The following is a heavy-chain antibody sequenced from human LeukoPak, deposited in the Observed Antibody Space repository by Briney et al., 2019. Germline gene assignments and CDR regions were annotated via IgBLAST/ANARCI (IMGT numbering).Heavy chain of an antibody. CDR1: GFTFSSYG. CDR3: VQGQGGYQLPYYFDY. D-gene: IGHD2-2*01. V-gene: IGHV3-30*02. J-gene: IGHJ4*02. CDR2: IRYDGSNE. Sequence: GGSLRLSCAASGFTFSSYGMHWVRQAPGKGLEWVAFIRYDGSNEYYADPVKGRFTISRDNSKNTLYLQMNSLRAEDTAVYYCVQGQGGYQLPYYFDYWGQGTLVTVSS.